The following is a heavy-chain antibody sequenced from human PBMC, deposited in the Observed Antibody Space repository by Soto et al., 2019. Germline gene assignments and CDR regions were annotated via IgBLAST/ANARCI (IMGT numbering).Heavy chain of an antibody. J-gene: IGHJ4*02. CDR3: ARVGPAHYYDSSGYYSPLDY. Sequence: ASVKVSCKASGDTFSSYAVNWVRQAPGQGLEWMGGIIPMFGTANYAQKFKGRVTITAGESTSTVYMELSSLRSEDTAVYYCARVGPAHYYDSSGYYSPLDYWGQGTLVTVSS. V-gene: IGHV1-69*13. CDR1: GDTFSSYA. D-gene: IGHD3-22*01. CDR2: IIPMFGTA.